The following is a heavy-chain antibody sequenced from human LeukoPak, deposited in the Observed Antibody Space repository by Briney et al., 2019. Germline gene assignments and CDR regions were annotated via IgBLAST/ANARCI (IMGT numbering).Heavy chain of an antibody. CDR2: ISWNSGSI. Sequence: GRSLRLSCAASGFTFDDYALPWVRQAPGKGLEWVSGISWNSGSIGYADSVKGRFTISRDNAKNSLYLQMNSLRAEDTALYYCARPRIAVAPWYFDLWGRGTLVTVSS. D-gene: IGHD6-19*01. V-gene: IGHV3-9*01. CDR3: ARPRIAVAPWYFDL. J-gene: IGHJ2*01. CDR1: GFTFDDYA.